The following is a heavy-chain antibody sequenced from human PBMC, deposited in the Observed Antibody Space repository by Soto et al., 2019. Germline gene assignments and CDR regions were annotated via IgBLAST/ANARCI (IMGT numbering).Heavy chain of an antibody. D-gene: IGHD3-22*01. Sequence: QVQLQESGPGLVKPSQTLSLTCTVSGGSISSGGYYWSWIRQHPGKGLEWIGYIYYSGSTYYNPSLKSRVTISVDTSKNQFSLKLSSVTAAYTAVYYCARVMGTYYYDSSGYLWYFDLWGRGTLVTVSS. CDR1: GGSISSGGYY. CDR2: IYYSGST. V-gene: IGHV4-31*03. CDR3: ARVMGTYYYDSSGYLWYFDL. J-gene: IGHJ2*01.